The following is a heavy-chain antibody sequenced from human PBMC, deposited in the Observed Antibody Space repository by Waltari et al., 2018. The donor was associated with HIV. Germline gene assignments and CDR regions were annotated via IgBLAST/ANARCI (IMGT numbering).Heavy chain of an antibody. CDR3: AKSVGIAVAGTLYFDY. CDR2: ISWNSGSI. V-gene: IGHV3-9*01. CDR1: GFTFDDYA. J-gene: IGHJ4*02. Sequence: VQLVESGGGLVQPGRSLRLSCAASGFTFDDYAMHWVRQAPGKGLEWVSGISWNSGSIGYADSVKGRFTISRDNAKNSLYLQMNSLRAEDTALYYCAKSVGIAVAGTLYFDYWGQGTLVTVSS. D-gene: IGHD6-19*01.